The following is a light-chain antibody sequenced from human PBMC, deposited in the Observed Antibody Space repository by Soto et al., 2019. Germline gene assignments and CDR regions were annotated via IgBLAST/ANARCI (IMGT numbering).Light chain of an antibody. CDR1: QGIRND. V-gene: IGKV1-6*01. CDR3: LQKYFYPFT. CDR2: AAS. J-gene: IGKJ3*01. Sequence: AIQMTQSPSSLSASVGDRVTITCRASQGIRNDFDWFQQKPGKAPKLLIYAASDLQSGVLARFSGSGSGTDFTLTISSLQPEDFATYYCLQKYFYPFTFGPGTKVDIK.